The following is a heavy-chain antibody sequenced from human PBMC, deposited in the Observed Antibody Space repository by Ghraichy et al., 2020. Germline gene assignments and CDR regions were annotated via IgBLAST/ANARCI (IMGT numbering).Heavy chain of an antibody. Sequence: GGSLRLSCAASGFTFSGSAMHWVRQASGKGLEWVGRIRSKANSYATAYAASVKGRFTISRDDSKNTAYLQMNSLKTEDTAVYYCSVEWELLSPHYFDYWGQGTLVTVSS. D-gene: IGHD1-26*01. CDR2: IRSKANSYAT. CDR1: GFTFSGSA. J-gene: IGHJ4*02. V-gene: IGHV3-73*01. CDR3: SVEWELLSPHYFDY.